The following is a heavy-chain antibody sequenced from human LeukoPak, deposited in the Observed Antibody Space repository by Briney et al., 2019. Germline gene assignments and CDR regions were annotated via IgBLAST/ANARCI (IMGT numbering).Heavy chain of an antibody. CDR3: AKEAKDIVATSFDY. J-gene: IGHJ4*02. V-gene: IGHV3-30*18. D-gene: IGHD5-12*01. CDR2: ISYDGSNK. Sequence: PGGSLRLSCAASGFTFSSYGMHWVRQAPGKGLEWVAVISYDGSNKYYADSVKGRFTISRDNSKNTLYLQMNSLRAEDTAVYYCAKEAKDIVATSFDYWGQGTLVTVSS. CDR1: GFTFSSYG.